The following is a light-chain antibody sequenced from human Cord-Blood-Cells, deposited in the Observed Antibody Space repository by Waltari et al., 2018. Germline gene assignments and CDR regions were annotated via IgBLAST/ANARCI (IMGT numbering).Light chain of an antibody. Sequence: QSALTQPASVSGSPGQSITISCTGTSSDVGSYNLVSWYQQHPGKAPNLMIYEGSRRPSGVCNRFSGSKSGNTASLTISGLQAEDEADYYCCSYAGSSTVVFGGGTKLTVL. CDR3: CSYAGSSTVV. CDR2: EGS. J-gene: IGLJ2*01. CDR1: SSDVGSYNL. V-gene: IGLV2-23*01.